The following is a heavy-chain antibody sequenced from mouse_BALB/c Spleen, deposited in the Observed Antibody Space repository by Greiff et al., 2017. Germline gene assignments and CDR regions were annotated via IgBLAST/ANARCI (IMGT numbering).Heavy chain of an antibody. CDR2: INPGSGGT. V-gene: IGHV1-54*01. J-gene: IGHJ4*01. D-gene: IGHD2-1*01. CDR3: ARRGVWTTRGYAMDY. Sequence: QAQLQQSGAELVRPGTSVKVSCKASGYAFTNYLIEWVKQRPGQGLEWIGVINPGSGGTNYNEKFKGKATLTADKSSSTAYMQLSSLTSDDSAVYFCARRGVWTTRGYAMDYWGQGTSVTVSS. CDR1: GYAFTNYL.